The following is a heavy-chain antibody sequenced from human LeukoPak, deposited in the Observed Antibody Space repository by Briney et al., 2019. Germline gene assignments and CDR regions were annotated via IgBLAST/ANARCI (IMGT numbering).Heavy chain of an antibody. D-gene: IGHD2-15*01. Sequence: GASVKVSCKASGYTFTGYYMHWVRQAPGQGLEWMGRINPNSGGTNYAQKFQGRVTMTRDTSISTAYMELSRPRSDDTAVYYCARELLPRAFDYWGQGTLVTVSS. CDR3: ARELLPRAFDY. CDR1: GYTFTGYY. CDR2: INPNSGGT. J-gene: IGHJ4*02. V-gene: IGHV1-2*06.